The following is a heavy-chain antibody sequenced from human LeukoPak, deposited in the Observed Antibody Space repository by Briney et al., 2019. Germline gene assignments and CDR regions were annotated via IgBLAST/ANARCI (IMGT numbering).Heavy chain of an antibody. J-gene: IGHJ5*02. CDR1: GFTFSSYA. V-gene: IGHV3-23*01. CDR2: LSGSGSNT. D-gene: IGHD6-13*01. CDR3: ANLRIAAAGRPYNWFDP. Sequence: GGSLRLSCAASGFTFSSYAMSWVRQAPGKGPEWVLGLSGSGSNTYYADSVKGRFTISRDNSKNTLYLQMNSLRAEDTAVYYCANLRIAAAGRPYNWFDPWGQGTLVTVSS.